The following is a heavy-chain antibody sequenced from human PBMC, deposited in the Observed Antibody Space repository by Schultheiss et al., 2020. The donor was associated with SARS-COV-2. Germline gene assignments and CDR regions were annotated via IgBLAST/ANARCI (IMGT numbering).Heavy chain of an antibody. Sequence: GESLKISCKGSGYSFTSYWISWVRQMPGKGLEWMGIIYPGDSDTRYSPSFQGRVTISADKSISTAYLQWSSLKPSDTATYYCARRGSGDYSPLDYWGQGTPVTVSS. CDR3: ARRGSGDYSPLDY. J-gene: IGHJ4*02. CDR2: IYPGDSDT. CDR1: GYSFTSYW. V-gene: IGHV5-51*01. D-gene: IGHD1-26*01.